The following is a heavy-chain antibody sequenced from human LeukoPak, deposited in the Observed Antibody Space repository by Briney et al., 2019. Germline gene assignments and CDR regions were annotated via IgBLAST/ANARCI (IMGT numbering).Heavy chain of an antibody. CDR1: GFTFNTYP. CDR2: IQDDGAKT. CDR3: ATQTLTLVVVISPFDY. Sequence: GGSLRLSCAASGFTFNTYPMHWVRQAPGKGLEWVALIQDDGAKTNYADSVRGRFTISRDNSRSTVYLQMNSLKPDDTAVYYCATQTLTLVVVISPFDYWGQGSLVNVSS. J-gene: IGHJ4*02. D-gene: IGHD3-22*01. V-gene: IGHV3-30*02.